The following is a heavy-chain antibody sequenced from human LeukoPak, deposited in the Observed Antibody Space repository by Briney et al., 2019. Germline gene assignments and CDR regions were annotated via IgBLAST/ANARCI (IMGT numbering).Heavy chain of an antibody. Sequence: GRSLRLSCAASGFTFSSYGMHWVRQAPGKGLEWVAVISYDGSNKYYADSVRGRFTISRDDSKNTLYLQMNSLRAEDTAVYYCAKHYDILDYWGQGTLVTVSS. V-gene: IGHV3-30*18. CDR1: GFTFSSYG. D-gene: IGHD3-9*01. J-gene: IGHJ4*02. CDR3: AKHYDILDY. CDR2: ISYDGSNK.